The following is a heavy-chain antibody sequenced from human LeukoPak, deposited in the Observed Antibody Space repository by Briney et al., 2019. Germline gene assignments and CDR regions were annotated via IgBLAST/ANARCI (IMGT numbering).Heavy chain of an antibody. Sequence: ASVKVSCKASGYTFTGYYMHWVRQDPGQGREWMGWINPNSGGTNYAQKFKGRVTMTRDTSISTAYMELSRLRCDVTAVYYFARGPYNWNHYGMDVWGQETTVTVSS. CDR1: GYTFTGYY. CDR2: INPNSGGT. J-gene: IGHJ6*02. D-gene: IGHD1-20*01. V-gene: IGHV1-2*02. CDR3: ARGPYNWNHYGMDV.